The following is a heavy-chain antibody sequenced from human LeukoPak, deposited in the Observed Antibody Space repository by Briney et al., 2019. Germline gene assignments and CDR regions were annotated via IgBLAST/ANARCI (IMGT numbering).Heavy chain of an antibody. CDR1: SGSLSGYS. D-gene: IGHD4-17*01. CDR2: IHHSGST. Sequence: SETLSLTCAVSSGSLSGYSWGWIRQAPGKGLDWIGEIHHSGSTTYNSSLKNRITISLDKPKSQFSLILTSVTAADTAVYYCTRQSGTVTPIDYWGQGILVIVSS. V-gene: IGHV4-34*01. CDR3: TRQSGTVTPIDY. J-gene: IGHJ4*02.